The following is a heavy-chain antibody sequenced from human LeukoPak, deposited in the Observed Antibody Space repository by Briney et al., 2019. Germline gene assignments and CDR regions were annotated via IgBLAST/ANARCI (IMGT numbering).Heavy chain of an antibody. Sequence: SETLSLTCTVSGGSISSYYWSWIRQPPGKGLEWIGYIYYSGSTSYNPSLKSRVTISVDTSKNQFSLKLSSVTAADTAVYYCARDPYDFWSGYPYWYFDLWGRGTLVTVSS. CDR3: ARDPYDFWSGYPYWYFDL. V-gene: IGHV4-59*01. CDR1: GGSISSYY. J-gene: IGHJ2*01. CDR2: IYYSGST. D-gene: IGHD3-3*01.